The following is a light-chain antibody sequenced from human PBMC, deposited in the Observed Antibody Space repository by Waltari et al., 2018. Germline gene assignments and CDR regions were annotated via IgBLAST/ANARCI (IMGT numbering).Light chain of an antibody. V-gene: IGLV2-14*03. CDR3: SSYTRRITPFV. CDR2: DVS. J-gene: IGLJ1*01. Sequence: QSALTQPASVSGSPGQSITISCTGTDSDVGASNSVSWYQHLPGNTPKLIIYDVSDRPSGVSDRFSGSKSGNTASLTISGLQAEDEADYYCSSYTRRITPFVFGTGTTVTVL. CDR1: DSDVGASNS.